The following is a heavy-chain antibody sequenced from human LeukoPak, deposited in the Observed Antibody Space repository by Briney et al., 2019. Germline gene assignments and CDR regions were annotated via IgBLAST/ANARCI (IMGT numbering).Heavy chain of an antibody. D-gene: IGHD3-10*01. J-gene: IGHJ6*03. CDR1: GGTFSSYA. CDR3: ARVPREFWYYYYMDV. Sequence: ASVKVSCKASGGTFSSYAISWVRQAPGQGLEWMGGIIPIFGTANYTQKIQGRVTITADESTSTAYMELSSLRSEDTAVYYCARVPREFWYYYYMDVWGKGTTVTVSS. CDR2: IIPIFGTA. V-gene: IGHV1-69*13.